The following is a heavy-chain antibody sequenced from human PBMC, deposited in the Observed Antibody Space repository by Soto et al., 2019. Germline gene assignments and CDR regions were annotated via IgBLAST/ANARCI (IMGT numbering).Heavy chain of an antibody. CDR1: GYTFTSYG. J-gene: IGHJ5*02. CDR2: ISAYNGNT. V-gene: IGHV1-18*01. Sequence: GASVKVSCKASGYTFTSYGISWVRQAPGQGLEWMGWISAYNGNTNYAQKLQGRVTMTTDTSTSTAYMELRSLRSDDTAVYYCARSPRVHHSDQVLSEDWFDPWGQGTLVTVSS. CDR3: ARSPRVHHSDQVLSEDWFDP. D-gene: IGHD2-2*01.